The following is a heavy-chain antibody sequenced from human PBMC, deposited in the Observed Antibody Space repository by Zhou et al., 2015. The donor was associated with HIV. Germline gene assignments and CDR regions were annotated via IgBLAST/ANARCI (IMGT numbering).Heavy chain of an antibody. V-gene: IGHV3-7*01. Sequence: EVQLVESGGGLVQPGGSLRLSCAASGIIFRNYWMSWVRQAPGKGLEWVANIKQDGSEKYYVDSVKGRFTISRDNAKNSLYLQMNSLRAEDTAVYYCARAQLWFGELLSPPLDYWGQGTLVTVSS. CDR1: GIIFRNYW. D-gene: IGHD3-10*01. CDR2: IKQDGSEK. J-gene: IGHJ4*02. CDR3: ARAQLWFGELLSPPLDY.